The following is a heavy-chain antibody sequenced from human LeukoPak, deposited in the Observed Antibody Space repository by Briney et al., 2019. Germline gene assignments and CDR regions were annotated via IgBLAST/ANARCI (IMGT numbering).Heavy chain of an antibody. CDR2: IYHSGST. V-gene: IGHV4-30-2*01. D-gene: IGHD5-24*01. Sequence: SETLSLTCTVSGGSISSGGYYWSWIRQPPGKGLEWIGYIYHSGSTYYNPSLKSRVTISVDRSKNQFSLKLSSVTAADTAVYYCARATESFDNWGQGTLVTVSS. CDR1: GGSISSGGYY. CDR3: ARATESFDN. J-gene: IGHJ4*02.